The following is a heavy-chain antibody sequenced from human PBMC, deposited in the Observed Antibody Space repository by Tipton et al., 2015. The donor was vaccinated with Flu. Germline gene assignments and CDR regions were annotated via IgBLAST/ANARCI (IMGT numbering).Heavy chain of an antibody. D-gene: IGHD3-16*02. CDR1: GFTFGDYA. J-gene: IGHJ4*02. Sequence: RSLRLSCTASGFTFGDYAMSWVRQAPGKGLEWVGFIRSKAYGGTTEYAASVKGRFTISRDDSKSIAYLQMNSLKTEDTAVYYCTRDIRLGELSFFGYWGQGTLVTVSS. CDR2: IRSKAYGGTT. V-gene: IGHV3-49*04. CDR3: TRDIRLGELSFFGY.